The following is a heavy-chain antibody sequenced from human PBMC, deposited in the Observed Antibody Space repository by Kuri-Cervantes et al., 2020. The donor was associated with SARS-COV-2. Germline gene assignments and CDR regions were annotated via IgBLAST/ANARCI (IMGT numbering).Heavy chain of an antibody. V-gene: IGHV3-23*01. CDR1: GFTFSSYA. J-gene: IGHJ4*02. CDR2: ISGSGGST. CDR3: AREGRLAKARASFDY. Sequence: GESLKISCAASGFTFSSYAMSWVRQAPGKGLEWVSAISGSGGSTYYADSVKGRFTISRDNSKNTLYLQMNSLRAEDTAVYYCAREGRLAKARASFDYWGQGTLVTVSS.